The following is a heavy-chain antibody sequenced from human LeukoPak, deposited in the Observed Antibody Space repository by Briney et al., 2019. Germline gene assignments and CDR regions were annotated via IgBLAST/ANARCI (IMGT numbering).Heavy chain of an antibody. CDR1: GFTFSDYY. CDR3: ARETRWLQLPDWFDP. V-gene: IGHV3-11*04. Sequence: PGGSLRLSCAASGFTFSDYYMSWIRQAPGKGLEWVSYISSSGSTIYYADSVKGRFPISRGNAKNSLYLQMNSLRAEDTAVYYCARETRWLQLPDWFDPWGQGTLVTVSS. CDR2: ISSSGSTI. D-gene: IGHD5-24*01. J-gene: IGHJ5*02.